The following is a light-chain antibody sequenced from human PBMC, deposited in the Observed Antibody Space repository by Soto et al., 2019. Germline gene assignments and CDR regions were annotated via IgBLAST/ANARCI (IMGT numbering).Light chain of an antibody. J-gene: IGKJ2*01. CDR2: AAS. CDR3: LQDYNRPYT. Sequence: AIQMTQSPSSLSASVGDRVTITCRASQDIRNDLGWYQQRPGTPPKVLIYAASNLHSGVPPRFNGSGSGPDFTLTISSLQPEYFATYYCLQDYNRPYTFGQGTKLEF. V-gene: IGKV1-6*01. CDR1: QDIRND.